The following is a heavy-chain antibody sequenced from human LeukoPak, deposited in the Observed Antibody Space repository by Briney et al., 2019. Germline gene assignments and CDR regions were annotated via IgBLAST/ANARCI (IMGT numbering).Heavy chain of an antibody. CDR1: GGSISSYY. CDR3: ARGVSGWYWFDP. Sequence: SETLSLTCSVSGGSISSYYWSWIRQPPGKGLEWIGYIYYSGSTNYNPSLKSRVTLSVDTSKNQFSLKLSSVTAADTAVYYCARGVSGWYWFDPWGQGTLVTVSS. J-gene: IGHJ5*02. V-gene: IGHV4-59*01. D-gene: IGHD6-19*01. CDR2: IYYSGST.